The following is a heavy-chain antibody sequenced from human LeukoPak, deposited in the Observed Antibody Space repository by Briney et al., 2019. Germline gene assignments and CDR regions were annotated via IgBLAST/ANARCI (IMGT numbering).Heavy chain of an antibody. J-gene: IGHJ4*02. V-gene: IGHV3-7*01. CDR3: ARDRGYSSFDY. D-gene: IGHD4-23*01. Sequence: GGSMRLSCEASAFTFSSYWMSWVRQAPGKGLEWVANIKEDGSEINYVDSVKGRFTISRDNAKNSLFLQMNSLRVEDTAVYYCARDRGYSSFDYWGQGTLVTVSS. CDR2: IKEDGSEI. CDR1: AFTFSSYW.